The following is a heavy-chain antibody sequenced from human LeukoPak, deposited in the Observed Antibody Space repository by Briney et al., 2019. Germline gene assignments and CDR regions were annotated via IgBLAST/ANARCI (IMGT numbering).Heavy chain of an antibody. D-gene: IGHD3-22*01. CDR2: IIPIFGTA. V-gene: IGHV1-69*13. J-gene: IGHJ5*02. Sequence: GASVKVSCKASGGTFSSYAISWVRQAPGQGLEWMGGIIPIFGTANYAQKFQGRVTITADESTSTAYMELRSLRSDDTAVYYCARVIYYYDSSGLNWFDPWGQGTLVTVSS. CDR3: ARVIYYYDSSGLNWFDP. CDR1: GGTFSSYA.